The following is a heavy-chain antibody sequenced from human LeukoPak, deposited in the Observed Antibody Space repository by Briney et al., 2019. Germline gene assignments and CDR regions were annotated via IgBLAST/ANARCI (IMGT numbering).Heavy chain of an antibody. J-gene: IGHJ4*02. D-gene: IGHD6-19*01. CDR2: INPSGGST. Sequence: GSVKVSCKASGYTFTSYYMHWVRQAPGQGLEWMGIINPSGGSTSYAQKLQGRVTMTRDTSTSTVYMELSSLRSEDTAVYYCARDVGGAVAVSYYFDYWGQGTLVTVSS. CDR1: GYTFTSYY. CDR3: ARDVGGAVAVSYYFDY. V-gene: IGHV1-46*01.